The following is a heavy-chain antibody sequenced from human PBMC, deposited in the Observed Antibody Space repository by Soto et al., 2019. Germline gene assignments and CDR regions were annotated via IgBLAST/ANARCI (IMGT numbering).Heavy chain of an antibody. V-gene: IGHV4-31*03. CDR1: GGSISSGGYY. CDR3: ARGRTTVTIDAFDI. J-gene: IGHJ3*02. D-gene: IGHD4-17*01. Sequence: SETLSLTCTVSGGSISSGGYYWSWIRQHPGKGLEWIGYIYYSGSTYYNPSLKSRVTISVDTSKNQFSLKLSSVTAADTAVYYCARGRTTVTIDAFDIWGQGTMVTVSS. CDR2: IYYSGST.